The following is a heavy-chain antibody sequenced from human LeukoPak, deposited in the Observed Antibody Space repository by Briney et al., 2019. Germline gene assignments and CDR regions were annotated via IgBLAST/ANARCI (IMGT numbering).Heavy chain of an antibody. J-gene: IGHJ6*03. Sequence: SETLSLTCAVYGGSFSGYYWSWIRQPPGKGLEWIGEINHSGSTNYNPSLKSRVTISVDTSKNQFSLKLSSVTAADTAAYYCAREDGSGKIRRYYYMDVWGKGTTVTISS. CDR3: AREDGSGKIRRYYYMDV. CDR1: GGSFSGYY. V-gene: IGHV4-34*01. CDR2: INHSGST. D-gene: IGHD3-10*01.